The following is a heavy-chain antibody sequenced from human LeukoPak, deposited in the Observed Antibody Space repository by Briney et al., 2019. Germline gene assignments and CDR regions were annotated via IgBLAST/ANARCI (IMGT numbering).Heavy chain of an antibody. V-gene: IGHV4-34*01. J-gene: IGHJ6*02. Sequence: SETLSLTCAVYGGSFSGYYWSWIRQPPGKRLGWIGEINHSGSTNYNLSLKSRVTISVDTSKNQFSLKLSSVTAADTAVYYCARAVIVVVNRGTYGMDVWGQGTTVTVSS. D-gene: IGHD3-22*01. CDR3: ARAVIVVVNRGTYGMDV. CDR2: INHSGST. CDR1: GGSFSGYY.